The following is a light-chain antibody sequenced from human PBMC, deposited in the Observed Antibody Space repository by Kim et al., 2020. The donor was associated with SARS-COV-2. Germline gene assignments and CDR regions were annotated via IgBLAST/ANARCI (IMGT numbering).Light chain of an antibody. Sequence: PGGTVTLPCGLSSGSVSTTYSPSWYQQTPGQALRTLIYSTNTRSSGVPDRFSGSILGNKAALTITGAQADDESDYYCVLYMGSALVFGGGTQLTVL. CDR2: STN. CDR3: VLYMGSALV. CDR1: SGSVSTTYS. V-gene: IGLV8-61*01. J-gene: IGLJ3*02.